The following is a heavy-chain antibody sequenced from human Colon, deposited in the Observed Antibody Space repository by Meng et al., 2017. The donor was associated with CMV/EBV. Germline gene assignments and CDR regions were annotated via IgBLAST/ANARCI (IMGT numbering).Heavy chain of an antibody. D-gene: IGHD5-24*01. J-gene: IGHJ4*02. CDR1: GYTFTGYK. CDR2: INPNMGGT. Sequence: KASCKASGYTFTGYKIHWVRQAPGQGLEWMGWINPNMGGTTYAQKFRGRVTVTRDTSISTAYMELNSLTSDDTAVYYCARAGDDYFDFWGQGTLVTVSS. CDR3: ARAGDDYFDF. V-gene: IGHV1-2*02.